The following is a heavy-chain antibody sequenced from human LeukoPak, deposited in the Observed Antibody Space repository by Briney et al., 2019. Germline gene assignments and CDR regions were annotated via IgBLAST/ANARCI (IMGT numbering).Heavy chain of an antibody. J-gene: IGHJ4*02. Sequence: PGGTLRLSCSASGFTFTTYGMNWVRQAPGKGLEWVSGIGGSGTRTYYADSVKGRFTISRDNSKNTLYLQMNSLRDEDTAVYYCAKDSGWTLFDDWGQGTLVTVSS. CDR1: GFTFTTYG. D-gene: IGHD3-10*01. CDR3: AKDSGWTLFDD. CDR2: IGGSGTRT. V-gene: IGHV3-23*01.